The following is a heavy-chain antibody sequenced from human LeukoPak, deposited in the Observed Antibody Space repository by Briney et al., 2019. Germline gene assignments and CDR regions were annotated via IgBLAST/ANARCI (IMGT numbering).Heavy chain of an antibody. CDR2: IYSGGNT. Sequence: GGSLRLSCVVSGFTVTSNYMSWVRQAPGKGLEWVSVIYSGGNTNYADSVKGRFTVYRDNSKNTMHLQMNTLRAEDTAVYYCASKLTSGYWGQGTLVTVSS. CDR1: GFTVTSNY. CDR3: ASKLTSGY. D-gene: IGHD4-17*01. J-gene: IGHJ4*02. V-gene: IGHV3-66*01.